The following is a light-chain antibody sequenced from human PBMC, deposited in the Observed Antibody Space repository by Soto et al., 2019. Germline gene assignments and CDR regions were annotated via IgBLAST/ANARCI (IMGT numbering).Light chain of an antibody. J-gene: IGLJ2*01. V-gene: IGLV2-14*01. CDR1: SSDVGGYNY. Sequence: QSALTQPASVSGSPGQSVTISCTGTSSDVGGYNYVSWYQQHPGKAPKLIIYEVSNRPSGVSNRFSGSKSGNTASLTISGLQAEDEADYYCNSYTSSSTLVCGGGTQLTVL. CDR2: EVS. CDR3: NSYTSSSTLV.